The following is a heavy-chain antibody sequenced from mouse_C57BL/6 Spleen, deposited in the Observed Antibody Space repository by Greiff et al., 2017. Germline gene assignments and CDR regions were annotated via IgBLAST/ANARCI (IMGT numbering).Heavy chain of an antibody. Sequence: QVQLQQPGAELVKPGASVKMSCKASGYTFTSYWITWVKQRPGQGLEWIGDIYPGSGSTNYNEKFKSKATLTVDTSSSTAYMQLSSLTSEDSAVYYCAREGYYGSREDFDYWGQGTTLTVSS. D-gene: IGHD1-1*01. J-gene: IGHJ2*01. CDR2: IYPGSGST. CDR3: AREGYYGSREDFDY. CDR1: GYTFTSYW. V-gene: IGHV1-55*01.